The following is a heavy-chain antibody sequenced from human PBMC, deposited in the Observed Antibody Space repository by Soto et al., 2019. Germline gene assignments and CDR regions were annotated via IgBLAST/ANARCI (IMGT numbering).Heavy chain of an antibody. V-gene: IGHV3-21*01. Sequence: VRQAPGKGLEWVSSISSSSSYIYYADSVKGRFTISRDNAKNSLYLQMNSLRAEDTAVYYCAREYCSGGSCYVDYWGQGTLVTAPQ. CDR2: ISSSSSYI. J-gene: IGHJ4*02. D-gene: IGHD2-15*01. CDR3: AREYCSGGSCYVDY.